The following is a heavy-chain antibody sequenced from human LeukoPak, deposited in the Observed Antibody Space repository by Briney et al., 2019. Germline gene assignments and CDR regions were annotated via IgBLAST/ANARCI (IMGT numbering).Heavy chain of an antibody. CDR3: ARDGGEMAAFDY. Sequence: PGGSLRLSCAASGFTFSSYAMHWVRQAPGKGLEWVAVISYDGSNKYYADSVKGRFTISRDNSKNTLYLQMNSLRAEDTAVYYCARDGGEMAAFDYWGQGTLVTVSS. J-gene: IGHJ4*02. CDR1: GFTFSSYA. V-gene: IGHV3-30-3*01. CDR2: ISYDGSNK. D-gene: IGHD5-24*01.